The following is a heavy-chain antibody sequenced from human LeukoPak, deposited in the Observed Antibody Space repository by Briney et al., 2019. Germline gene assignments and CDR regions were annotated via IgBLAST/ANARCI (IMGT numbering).Heavy chain of an antibody. CDR1: GFTFSSYG. V-gene: IGHV3-30*02. J-gene: IGHJ4*02. CDR2: IRYDGSNK. Sequence: GGSLRLSCAASGFTFSSYGMHWVRQAPGKGLEWVAFIRYDGSNKYYADSVKGRFTISRDNSKNTLYLQMNSLRAEDTAVYYCASGRIAVAGTPFDYWGQGTLVTVSS. CDR3: ASGRIAVAGTPFDY. D-gene: IGHD6-19*01.